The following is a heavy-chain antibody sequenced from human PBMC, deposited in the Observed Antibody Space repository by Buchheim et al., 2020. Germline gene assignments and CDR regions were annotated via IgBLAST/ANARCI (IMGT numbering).Heavy chain of an antibody. D-gene: IGHD2-21*01. J-gene: IGHJ6*02. V-gene: IGHV3-23*01. CDR1: GFTFSNYA. CDR2: ISYSSSST. CDR3: SMCRINIFSPYALDI. Sequence: EVQLLESGGGLVQPGGSMGLYCAASGFTFSNYAMTWVRQAPGKRLEWVSVISYSSSSTYYADSVKGRFTVSRDNSRKKLYLQVNSLTAENTAVDYCSMCRINIFSPYALDIWGQGTT.